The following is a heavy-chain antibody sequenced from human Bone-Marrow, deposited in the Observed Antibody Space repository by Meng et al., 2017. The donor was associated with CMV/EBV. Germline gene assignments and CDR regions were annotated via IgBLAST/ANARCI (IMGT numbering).Heavy chain of an antibody. CDR2: IYPDGSTT. CDR1: GFTFSSYW. D-gene: IGHD3-16*01. V-gene: IGHV3-23*03. Sequence: GESLKISCAASGFTFSSYWMSWVRQAPGKGLEWVSVIYPDGSTTFYADSVKGRFTTLRANSKNTLYLQMNSLRDGDTAVYYCTKDDNGYTGEGGYWGQGTLVTVYS. J-gene: IGHJ4*02. CDR3: TKDDNGYTGEGGY.